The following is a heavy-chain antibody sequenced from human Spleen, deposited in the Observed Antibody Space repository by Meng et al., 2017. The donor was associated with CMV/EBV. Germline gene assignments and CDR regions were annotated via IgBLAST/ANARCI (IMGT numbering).Heavy chain of an antibody. V-gene: IGHV3-33*06. D-gene: IGHD3-22*01. Sequence: GESLKISCAASGFTFNDYHMHWVRQVPGKGLEWVAVIWFDGSNNFYAASVKGRFTISRDNSKNTPYLHMNSLRAEDTAMYYCAKHKSQFYYDSSGRYFDYWGQGTLVTVSS. J-gene: IGHJ4*02. CDR1: GFTFNDYH. CDR2: IWFDGSNN. CDR3: AKHKSQFYYDSSGRYFDY.